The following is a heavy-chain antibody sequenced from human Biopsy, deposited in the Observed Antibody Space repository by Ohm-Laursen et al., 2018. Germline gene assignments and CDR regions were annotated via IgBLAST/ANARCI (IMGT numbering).Heavy chain of an antibody. D-gene: IGHD2-8*01. CDR1: SYTFTDYN. CDR2: INCKTGAT. V-gene: IGHV1-2*02. CDR3: ARDPLNGHKHFDY. J-gene: IGHJ4*02. Sequence: SVKVSCKSSSYTFTDYNIHWMRQAPGQGLEWLGYINCKTGATNYAQKFQGTVTMTRYTSISTAYLALGSLRSADTAIYYCARDPLNGHKHFDYWGQGSLVTVSS.